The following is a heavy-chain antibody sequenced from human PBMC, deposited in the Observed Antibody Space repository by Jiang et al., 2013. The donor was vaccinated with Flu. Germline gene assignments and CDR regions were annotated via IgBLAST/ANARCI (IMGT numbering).Heavy chain of an antibody. D-gene: IGHD3-22*01. V-gene: IGHV3-33*01. Sequence: HWVRQAAGKGLEWVAVIWYDGSNKYYADSVKGRFTISRDNSKNTLYLQMNSLRAEDTAVYYCARDRRDSSGYLTAFDYWGQGTLVTVSS. J-gene: IGHJ4*02. CDR2: IWYDGSNK. CDR3: ARDRRDSSGYLTAFDY.